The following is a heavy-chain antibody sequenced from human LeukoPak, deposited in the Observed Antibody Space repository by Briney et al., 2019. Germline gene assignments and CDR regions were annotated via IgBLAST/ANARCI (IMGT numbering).Heavy chain of an antibody. CDR3: ARLVPTTVVTPGYYYGMDV. D-gene: IGHD4-23*01. CDR2: IIPIFGIA. J-gene: IGHJ6*02. CDR1: GGTFSSYA. Sequence: SVKVSCKASGGTFSSYAISLVRQAPGPGLEWMGRIIPIFGIANYAQKYQGRVTITADKSTSTAYMELSSLRSEDTAVYYCARLVPTTVVTPGYYYGMDVWGQGTTVTVSS. V-gene: IGHV1-69*04.